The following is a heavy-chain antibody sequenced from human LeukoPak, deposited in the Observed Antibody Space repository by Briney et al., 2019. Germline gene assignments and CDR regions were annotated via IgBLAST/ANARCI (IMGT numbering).Heavy chain of an antibody. CDR2: IYYSGST. CDR1: GGSISSHY. J-gene: IGHJ5*02. D-gene: IGHD4-17*01. V-gene: IGHV4-59*11. Sequence: SSETLSLTCSVSGGSISSHYWSWIRQPPGKGLVWMGYIYYSGSTKYNPSLKSRVTISVDTSKNQFSLKLSSVTAADTAVYYCARGGTTVTPGLLWFDPWGQGTLVTVSS. CDR3: ARGGTTVTPGLLWFDP.